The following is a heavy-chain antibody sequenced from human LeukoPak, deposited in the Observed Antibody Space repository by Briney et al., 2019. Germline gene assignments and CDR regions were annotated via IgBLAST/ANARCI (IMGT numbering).Heavy chain of an antibody. CDR1: GGSFSGYY. CDR2: INHSGST. J-gene: IGHJ5*02. V-gene: IGHV4-34*01. Sequence: SETLSLTCAVYGGSFSGYYWSWIRQPPGKGLEWVGEINHSGSTNYNPSLKSRVNISVDTSKNQFSLKLSSVTAADTAVYYCARGGYSYGYRWFDPWGQGTLVTVSS. CDR3: ARGGYSYGYRWFDP. D-gene: IGHD5-18*01.